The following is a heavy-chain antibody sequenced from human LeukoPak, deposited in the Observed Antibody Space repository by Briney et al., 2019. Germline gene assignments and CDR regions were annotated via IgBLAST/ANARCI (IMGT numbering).Heavy chain of an antibody. D-gene: IGHD1-1*01. CDR3: ARKTDHQTGGDY. Sequence: GGSLRLPCAASGFSVSRNYMTWVRQAPGEGLEWVSLIYSGGSTSYADSMKGRFTISRDNSKNTLYLQMNSLRAEDTAVYYCARKTDHQTGGDYWGQGTLVTVSS. J-gene: IGHJ4*02. CDR2: IYSGGST. V-gene: IGHV3-66*01. CDR1: GFSVSRNY.